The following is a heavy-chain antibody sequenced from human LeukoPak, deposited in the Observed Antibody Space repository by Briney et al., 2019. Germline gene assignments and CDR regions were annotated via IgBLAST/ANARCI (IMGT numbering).Heavy chain of an antibody. CDR1: GFTFSSYA. CDR2: ISGGSGRT. D-gene: IGHD4-17*01. CDR3: AKATDYGDYPDY. J-gene: IGHJ4*02. V-gene: IGHV3-23*01. Sequence: PGGSLRLACAASGFTFSSYAMSWVRQAPGKGLEWVSAISGGSGRTYYADSVMGRLTISRDNSKNTLYLQMNSLRAEDAAVYYCAKATDYGDYPDYWGRGTLVTVSS.